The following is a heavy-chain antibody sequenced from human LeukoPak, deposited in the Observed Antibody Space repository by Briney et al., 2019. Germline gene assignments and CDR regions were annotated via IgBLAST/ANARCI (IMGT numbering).Heavy chain of an antibody. J-gene: IGHJ4*02. V-gene: IGHV3-23*01. Sequence: PGGSLRLSCAASGFTFTRNAMTWVRQAPGKGLEWVSSVSGSGRNTFYPDSVEGRFTISRDNSKNTVYLQMNSLRADDTAVFYCARDQYDTWSRRGNFDSWGQGTLVIVSS. CDR1: GFTFTRNA. CDR3: ARDQYDTWSRRGNFDS. CDR2: VSGSGRNT. D-gene: IGHD3-3*01.